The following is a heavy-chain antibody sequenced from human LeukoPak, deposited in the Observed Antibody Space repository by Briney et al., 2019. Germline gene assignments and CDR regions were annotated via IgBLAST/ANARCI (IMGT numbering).Heavy chain of an antibody. J-gene: IGHJ6*03. CDR1: GFTFSSYA. V-gene: IGHV3-30*04. CDR2: ISYDGSNK. Sequence: PGRSLRLSCAASGFTFSSYAMHWVRQAPGKGLEWVAVISYDGSNKYYADSVKGRFTISRDNSKNTLYLQMNSLRAEDTAVYYCAKDGTDILTGYYINYMDVWGKGTTVTISS. D-gene: IGHD3-9*01. CDR3: AKDGTDILTGYYINYMDV.